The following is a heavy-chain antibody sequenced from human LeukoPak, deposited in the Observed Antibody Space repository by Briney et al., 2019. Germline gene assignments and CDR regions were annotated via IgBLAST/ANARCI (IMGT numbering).Heavy chain of an antibody. CDR2: VSYDGSYK. CDR1: GFTFSKFA. V-gene: IGHV3-30*04. J-gene: IGHJ4*02. CDR3: ARAPGYGAAYYFDY. D-gene: IGHD1-1*01. Sequence: GGSLRLSCAAAGFTFSKFAMHWVRQAPGKGLEWVAVVSYDGSYKYYADSVKGRFTISRENSKNTLYLQMNSLRAEDTAVYYCARAPGYGAAYYFDYWGQGTLVTVSS.